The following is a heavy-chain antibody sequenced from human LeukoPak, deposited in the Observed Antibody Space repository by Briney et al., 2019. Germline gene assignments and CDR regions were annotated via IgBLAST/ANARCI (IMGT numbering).Heavy chain of an antibody. J-gene: IGHJ4*02. CDR3: ARDVRPDY. CDR1: GFTFSRFW. Sequence: PGGSLRLSCAASGFTFSRFWMNWVRQAPGRGLEWVANIKQDGTEKYYMDSVKGRFSISRDNAKNSLYLQMNALRAEDTAVYYCARDVRPDYWGQGTLVTVS. V-gene: IGHV3-7*04. D-gene: IGHD6-6*01. CDR2: IKQDGTEK.